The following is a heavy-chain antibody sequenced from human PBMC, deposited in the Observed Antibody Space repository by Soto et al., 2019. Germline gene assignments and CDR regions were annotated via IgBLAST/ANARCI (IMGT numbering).Heavy chain of an antibody. V-gene: IGHV1-46*01. CDR3: AREPIAAAGTFYYYYGMDV. J-gene: IGHJ6*02. CDR2: INPSGGST. CDR1: GFTFTSYY. Sequence: GASVKVSCKASGFTFTSYYMHWVRQAPGQGLEWMGIINPSGGSTSYAQKFQGRVTMTRDTSTSTAYMELSSLRSDDTAVYYCAREPIAAAGTFYYYYGMDVWGQGTTVTVSS. D-gene: IGHD6-13*01.